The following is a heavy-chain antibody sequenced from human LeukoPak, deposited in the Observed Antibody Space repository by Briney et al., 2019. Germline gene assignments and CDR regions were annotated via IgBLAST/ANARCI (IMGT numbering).Heavy chain of an antibody. CDR1: GGSISSGGYY. J-gene: IGHJ4*02. Sequence: SETLSLTCTVSGGSISSGGYYWSWIRQPPGKGLEWIGEIYHSGSTNYKPSLKSRVTISVDKSKNQFSLKLSSVTAADTAVYYCARHTDMDYFDYWGQGTLVTVSS. D-gene: IGHD5-18*01. CDR2: IYHSGST. V-gene: IGHV4-39*07. CDR3: ARHTDMDYFDY.